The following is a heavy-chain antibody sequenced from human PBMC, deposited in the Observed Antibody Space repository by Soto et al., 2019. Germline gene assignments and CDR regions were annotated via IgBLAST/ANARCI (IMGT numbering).Heavy chain of an antibody. CDR1: GGSFSGYY. V-gene: IGHV4-34*01. J-gene: IGHJ6*02. D-gene: IGHD3-10*01. CDR2: INHSGST. Sequence: QVQLQQWGAGLLKPSETLSLTCAVYGGSFSGYYWSWIRQPPGKGLEWIGEINHSGSTNYNPSLKSRVTISVDTSKNQFSLKLSSVTAADTAVYYCARARLLWFGEFDMDVWGQGTTVTVSS. CDR3: ARARLLWFGEFDMDV.